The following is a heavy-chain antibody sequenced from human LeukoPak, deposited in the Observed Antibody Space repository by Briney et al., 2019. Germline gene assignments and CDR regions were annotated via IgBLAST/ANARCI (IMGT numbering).Heavy chain of an antibody. D-gene: IGHD1-26*01. J-gene: IGHJ4*02. Sequence: GGSLTLSCAASGFSFSSNGMHWVRQAPGKGLEWVGFVRYEGSSKNYIDSVKGRFTISRDNSKNMLYLQMNSLRYEDTAVYYCAKDIALYREPLDYWGQGTLVTVSS. CDR3: AKDIALYREPLDY. CDR1: GFSFSSNG. V-gene: IGHV3-30*02. CDR2: VRYEGSSK.